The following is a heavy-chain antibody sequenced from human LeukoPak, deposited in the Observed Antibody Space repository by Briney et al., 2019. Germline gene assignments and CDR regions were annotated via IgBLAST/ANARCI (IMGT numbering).Heavy chain of an antibody. V-gene: IGHV1-2*02. CDR3: ARVYHAPAAIRGAVLN. CDR2: INPNSGGT. D-gene: IGHD2-2*02. Sequence: ASVKASCKASGYTFTGYYMHWVRQAPGQGLEWMGWINPNSGGTNYAQKFQGRVTMTRDTSISTAYMELSRLRSDDTAVYYCARVYHAPAAIRGAVLNWGQGTLVTVSS. CDR1: GYTFTGYY. J-gene: IGHJ4*02.